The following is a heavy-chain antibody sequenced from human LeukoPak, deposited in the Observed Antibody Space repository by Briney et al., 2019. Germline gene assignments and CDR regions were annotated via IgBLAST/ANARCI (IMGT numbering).Heavy chain of an antibody. J-gene: IGHJ3*02. CDR3: AKPLYYYDSSGNDAFDI. CDR1: GFTLSNYW. Sequence: GGSLRLSCAASGFTLSNYWMSWVRQAPGKGLEWVSAISGSGGSTSTYFADSVKGRFTISRDNSKNTLYLRTNSLRAEDTAVYYCAKPLYYYDSSGNDAFDIWGQGTMVTVSS. D-gene: IGHD3-22*01. V-gene: IGHV3-23*01. CDR2: ISGSGGSTST.